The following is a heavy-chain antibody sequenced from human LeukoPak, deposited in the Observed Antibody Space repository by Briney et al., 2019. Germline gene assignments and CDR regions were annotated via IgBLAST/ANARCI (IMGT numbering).Heavy chain of an antibody. CDR3: AKLLGGNKNFDY. CDR1: GFTFSSYA. D-gene: IGHD4-23*01. CDR2: ISGSGGST. J-gene: IGHJ4*02. Sequence: GGSLRLSCAASGFTFSSYAMSWVHQAPGKGLEWVSAISGSGGSTYYADSVKGRFTISRDNSKNTLFLQMNSLRAEDTAVYYCAKLLGGNKNFDYWGQGTLVTVSS. V-gene: IGHV3-23*01.